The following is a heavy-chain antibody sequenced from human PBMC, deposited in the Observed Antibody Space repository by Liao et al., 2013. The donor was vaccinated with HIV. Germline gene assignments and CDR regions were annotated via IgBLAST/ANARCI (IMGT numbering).Heavy chain of an antibody. Sequence: QVQLQESGPGLVKPSETLSLSCTVSGGSISSYYWSWIRQPPGKGLEWIGYIYSSGSTNYNPSLKSRVTISVDTSKNQFSLKLSSVTAADTAVYYCARAYYDFWSGLSGFDYWGQGTLVTVSS. D-gene: IGHD3-3*01. J-gene: IGHJ4*02. CDR2: IYSSGST. CDR1: GGSISSYY. CDR3: ARAYYDFWSGLSGFDY. V-gene: IGHV4-59*01.